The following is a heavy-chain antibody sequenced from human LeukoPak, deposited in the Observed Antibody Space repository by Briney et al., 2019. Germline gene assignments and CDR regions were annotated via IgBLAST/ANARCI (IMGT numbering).Heavy chain of an antibody. D-gene: IGHD5-12*01. V-gene: IGHV4-34*08. CDR1: GFTFSSYSMN. CDR3: ATHRRSGSGGSENAFEI. J-gene: IGHJ3*02. Sequence: GSLRLSCAASGFTFSSYSMNWVRQAPGKGLEWIGNIYDSETTHYNPSLKSRVTISGDTSKNQFSLKLNSVTAADTAIYYCATHRRSGSGGSENAFEIWGQGTMGTGSS. CDR2: IYDSETT.